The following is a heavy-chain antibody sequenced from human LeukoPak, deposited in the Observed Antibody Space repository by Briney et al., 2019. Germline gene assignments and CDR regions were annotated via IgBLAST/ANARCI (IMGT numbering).Heavy chain of an antibody. CDR1: GYTFTTYY. D-gene: IGHD1-14*01. J-gene: IGHJ5*02. V-gene: IGHV1-46*01. CDR2: INPSGDGT. CDR3: AKETPNTGWFDP. Sequence: ASVKVSCKASGYTFTTYYVHLVRQAPGQGLEWMGVINPSGDGTNYPQRFQDRVTLTKDTSTNTVYMELSSLRSEDTAIYYCAKETPNTGWFDPWGQGTLVTVSS.